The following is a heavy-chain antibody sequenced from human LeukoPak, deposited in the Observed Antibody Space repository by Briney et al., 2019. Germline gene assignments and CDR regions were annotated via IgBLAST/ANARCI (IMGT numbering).Heavy chain of an antibody. V-gene: IGHV3-30*04. CDR2: ISYDGSNK. CDR1: GFTFSSYA. D-gene: IGHD2-2*01. Sequence: GRSLRLSCAASGFTFSSYAMHWVRQAPGKGLEWVSVISYDGSNKYYADSVKGRFTISRDNSKNTLYLQMNSLRAEDTAVYYCARDPSVRALYQLPPAGDYYYGMDVWGQGTTVTVSS. J-gene: IGHJ6*02. CDR3: ARDPSVRALYQLPPAGDYYYGMDV.